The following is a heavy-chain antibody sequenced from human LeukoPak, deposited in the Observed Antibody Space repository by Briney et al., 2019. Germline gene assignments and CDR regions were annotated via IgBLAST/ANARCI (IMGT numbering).Heavy chain of an antibody. Sequence: PGGSLRLSCAASGFTFSSYWMHWVRQAPGKGPVCVSCINSDGSSTSYADSVKGRFTISRDNAKNTLYLQMNSLRAEDTAVYYCARAPNDVVSPHFDLWGRGTLVTVSS. CDR2: INSDGSST. V-gene: IGHV3-74*01. D-gene: IGHD2-21*01. CDR3: ARAPNDVVSPHFDL. J-gene: IGHJ2*01. CDR1: GFTFSSYW.